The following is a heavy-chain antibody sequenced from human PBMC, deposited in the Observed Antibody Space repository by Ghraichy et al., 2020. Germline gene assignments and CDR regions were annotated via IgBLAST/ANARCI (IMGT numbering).Heavy chain of an antibody. D-gene: IGHD3-3*01. V-gene: IGHV4-34*01. Sequence: SETLSLTCAVYDGSFSGHYWSWIRQPPGKGLEWIGEINHRVSTNYNPSLKSRVSISVDTSKNQFSLKLSSVTAADTAVYYCARGDLTILGRGFDPWGHGTLVTVAS. CDR3: ARGDLTILGRGFDP. CDR1: DGSFSGHY. J-gene: IGHJ5*02. CDR2: INHRVST.